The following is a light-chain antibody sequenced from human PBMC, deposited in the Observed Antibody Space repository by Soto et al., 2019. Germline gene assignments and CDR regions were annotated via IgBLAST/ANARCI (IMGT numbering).Light chain of an antibody. CDR3: LQVANFPRT. Sequence: DIQMAQSPCSLSASVGDTVTITCRASQDINSRLAWFQQQPGRPPKYVIQAATMLQSGFPSRFAGSGSGRDFTLTIHTLQPEDSATYYCLQVANFPRTFGQGTKVDIK. J-gene: IGKJ1*01. CDR2: AAT. CDR1: QDINSR. V-gene: IGKV1-12*01.